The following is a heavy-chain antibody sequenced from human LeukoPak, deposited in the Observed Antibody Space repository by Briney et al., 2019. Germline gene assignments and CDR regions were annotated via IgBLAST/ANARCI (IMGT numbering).Heavy chain of an antibody. J-gene: IGHJ4*02. CDR2: INSDGSST. V-gene: IGHV3-74*01. D-gene: IGHD5-18*01. CDR1: GFTFSSYW. Sequence: PGGSLRLSCAASGFTFSSYWMHWVRQAPGKGLVWVSHINSDGSSTSYADSVKGRFTISRDNAKNTLYLQMNSLRVEDTAVYYCARDRGYSQDYWGQGTPATVSS. CDR3: ARDRGYSQDY.